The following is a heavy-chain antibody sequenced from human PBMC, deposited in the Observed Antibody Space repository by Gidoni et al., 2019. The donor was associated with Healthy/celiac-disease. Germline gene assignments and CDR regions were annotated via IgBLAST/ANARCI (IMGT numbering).Heavy chain of an antibody. CDR3: ARDLMVRGVKEAFDI. CDR2: ISSSSSYI. Sequence: EVQLVESGGGLVKPGGSLRLSCAASGFPFSRYSMNWVRQAPGKGLEWVSSISSSSSYIYYADSVKGRFTISRDNAKNSLYLQMNSLRAEDTAVYYCARDLMVRGVKEAFDIWGQGTMVTVSS. J-gene: IGHJ3*02. CDR1: GFPFSRYS. D-gene: IGHD3-10*01. V-gene: IGHV3-21*01.